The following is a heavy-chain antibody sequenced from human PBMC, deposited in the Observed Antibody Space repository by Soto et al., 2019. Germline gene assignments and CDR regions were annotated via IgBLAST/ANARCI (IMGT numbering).Heavy chain of an antibody. CDR1: GFTFSSYA. CDR2: ISGSGGST. D-gene: IGHD2-2*01. V-gene: IGHV3-23*01. J-gene: IGHJ4*02. CDR3: AKGCSSTSCYGRAIGRVAQFDY. Sequence: GGSLRLSCAASGFTFSSYAMSWVRQAPGKGLEWVSAISGSGGSTYYADSVKGRFTISRDNSKNTLYLQMNSLRAEDTAVYYCAKGCSSTSCYGRAIGRVAQFDYWGQGTLVTVSS.